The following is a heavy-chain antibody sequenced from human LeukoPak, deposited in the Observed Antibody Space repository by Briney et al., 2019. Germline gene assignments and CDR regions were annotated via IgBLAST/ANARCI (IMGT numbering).Heavy chain of an antibody. CDR3: ARLLSGDGRDY. D-gene: IGHD1-26*01. CDR2: IYYTGST. V-gene: IGHV4-59*08. Sequence: PSETLSLTCTVSGGSISSYYWSWIRQPPGKGLEWIGYIYYTGSTNYNPSLKSRVTISADTSKNQFSLKLSSVTAADTAVYYCARLLSGDGRDYWGQGTLDTVSS. J-gene: IGHJ4*02. CDR1: GGSISSYY.